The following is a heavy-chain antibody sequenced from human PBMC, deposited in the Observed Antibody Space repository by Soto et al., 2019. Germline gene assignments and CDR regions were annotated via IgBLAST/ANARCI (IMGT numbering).Heavy chain of an antibody. J-gene: IGHJ6*02. CDR1: GDSISSSY. V-gene: IGHV4-59*08. CDR2: FYYSGSP. Sequence: SETLSLTCTVSGDSISSSYWSWIRQPPGKGLEWIGYFYYSGSPNYNPSLKSRVTISVDTSKNQFSLKVSSVTAADTAVFYCARLAGYCSGTSCYGYYGMDVWGQGTTVTVSS. CDR3: ARLAGYCSGTSCYGYYGMDV. D-gene: IGHD2-2*01.